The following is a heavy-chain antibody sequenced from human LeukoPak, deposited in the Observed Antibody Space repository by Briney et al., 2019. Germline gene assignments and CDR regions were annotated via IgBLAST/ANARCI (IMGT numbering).Heavy chain of an antibody. Sequence: GGSLRLSCAASGFTFSSYAMSWVRQGPGEGLEWVSAIRGGGDMTHYTDSVKGRFTISRDNSRNLLYLQMNSLRADDAAIYYCARGYCTSTNCNNWFDPWGQGALVTVSS. D-gene: IGHD2-2*01. V-gene: IGHV3-23*01. CDR1: GFTFSSYA. CDR3: ARGYCTSTNCNNWFDP. J-gene: IGHJ5*02. CDR2: IRGGGDMT.